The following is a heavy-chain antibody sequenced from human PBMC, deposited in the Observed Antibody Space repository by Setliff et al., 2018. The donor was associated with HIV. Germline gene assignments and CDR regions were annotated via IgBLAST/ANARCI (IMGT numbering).Heavy chain of an antibody. J-gene: IGHJ6*02. V-gene: IGHV1-69*13. Sequence: SVKVSCKASGDTFNSHAISWVRQAPGQGLEWMGGIIPIFGTPNYAQKFKGRLTITADEPTSTVYMELSSLRSEDTAVYYCARDSRDIVVVIAPEPEPYYYYGMDVWGEGTTVTVS. CDR2: IIPIFGTP. CDR1: GDTFNSHA. CDR3: ARDSRDIVVVIAPEPEPYYYYGMDV. D-gene: IGHD2-15*01.